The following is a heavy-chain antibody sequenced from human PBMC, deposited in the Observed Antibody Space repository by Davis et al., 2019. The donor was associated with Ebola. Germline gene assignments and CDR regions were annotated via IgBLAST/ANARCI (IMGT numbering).Heavy chain of an antibody. J-gene: IGHJ6*02. CDR1: GFAFSNRNA. V-gene: IGHV3-21*01. CDR3: ARLLPTVTTRYYYYGMDV. D-gene: IGHD4-11*01. CDR2: ISTSSSYI. Sequence: GESLKISCVGSGFAFSNRNAWINWVRQAPGKGLEWVSSISTSSSYIHYADSVKGRFTISRDNAKNSVYLQMNSLRAEDTAVYYCARLLPTVTTRYYYYGMDVWGQGTTVTVSS.